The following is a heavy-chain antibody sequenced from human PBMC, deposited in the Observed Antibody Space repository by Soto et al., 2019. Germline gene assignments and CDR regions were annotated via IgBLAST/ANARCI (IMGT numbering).Heavy chain of an antibody. CDR3: AKDIGGGWYYFDY. CDR1: GFTFSNCA. Sequence: EVQVLESGGGLVQPGGSLRLSCAASGFTFSNCAMSWVRQAPGKGLEWVSTISGSDLSTYYADSVKGRFTISRDNSKNTLYLQMNSLRAEDTALYYCAKDIGGGWYYFDYWGRGSLVTDSS. J-gene: IGHJ4*02. CDR2: ISGSDLST. V-gene: IGHV3-23*01. D-gene: IGHD6-19*01.